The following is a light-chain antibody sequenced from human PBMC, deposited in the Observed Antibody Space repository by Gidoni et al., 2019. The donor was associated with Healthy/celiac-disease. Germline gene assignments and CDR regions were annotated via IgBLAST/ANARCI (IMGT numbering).Light chain of an antibody. Sequence: EIVVAQSPSTLSLSPWERATRSCRASRSVSSSYLAWYQQKPGQAPRLLIYGASSRATGIPARFSGSGSGTDFTLTISRLEPEDFAVYYCQQYGSSPWTFGQGTKVEIK. CDR3: QQYGSSPWT. CDR1: RSVSSSY. J-gene: IGKJ1*01. V-gene: IGKV3-20*01. CDR2: GAS.